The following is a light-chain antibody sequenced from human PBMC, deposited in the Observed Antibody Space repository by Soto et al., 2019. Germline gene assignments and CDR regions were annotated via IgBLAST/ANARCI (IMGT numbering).Light chain of an antibody. CDR1: SSNIDSNT. Sequence: QSVLTQPPSASGAPGQRVTISCSGRSSNIDSNTVHWYQQLPGKAPKLLIYSNHQRPSGVPDRFSGSKSGTSASLAISGLQSEDEADYHCATWDDSLNGWVFGGGTKLTVL. J-gene: IGLJ3*02. CDR3: ATWDDSLNGWV. CDR2: SNH. V-gene: IGLV1-44*01.